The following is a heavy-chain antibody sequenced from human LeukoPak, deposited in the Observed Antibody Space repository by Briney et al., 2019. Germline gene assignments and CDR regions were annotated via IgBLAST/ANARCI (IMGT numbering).Heavy chain of an antibody. Sequence: SETLSLTCTVSGGSISSYYWNWIRQPAGKGLEWIGRIYSSGTTSYNPSLKSRVTMSVDTSKNQFSLKLSSVTAADTAVYYCASATPNLSSLGVCSHWGQGTLVTVSS. V-gene: IGHV4-4*07. CDR2: IYSSGTT. CDR3: ASATPNLSSLGVCSH. D-gene: IGHD2-8*01. J-gene: IGHJ4*02. CDR1: GGSISSYY.